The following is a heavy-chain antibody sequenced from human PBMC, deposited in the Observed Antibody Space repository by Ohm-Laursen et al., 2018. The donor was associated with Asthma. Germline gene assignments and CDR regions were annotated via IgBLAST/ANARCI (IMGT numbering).Heavy chain of an antibody. D-gene: IGHD2-15*01. V-gene: IGHV1-69*13. J-gene: IGHJ4*02. CDR2: INSVFGAT. CDR3: GRKRGSCITSTCYSLDF. CDR1: GRTFSNYV. Sequence: VKISCKSSGRTFSNYVFGWVRQAPGQGLEWMGGINSVFGATDYGQKFRGRVTITADESTATVYMELSSLRSDDTALYYRGRKRGSCITSTCYSLDFWGQGTLVTVSS.